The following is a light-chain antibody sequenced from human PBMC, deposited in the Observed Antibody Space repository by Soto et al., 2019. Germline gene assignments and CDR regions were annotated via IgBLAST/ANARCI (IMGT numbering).Light chain of an antibody. J-gene: IGLJ2*01. CDR3: SSYTSSSTS. CDR2: DVS. V-gene: IGLV2-14*01. CDR1: SSDVGGYNY. Sequence: QSALTQPASVSGSPGQSITISCTGTSSDVGGYNYVSWYQQHPGKAPKLMIYDVSNRHSGVSNRFSGSKSGNTASLTISGLQSEDEADYYCSSYTSSSTSFGGGTKLTVL.